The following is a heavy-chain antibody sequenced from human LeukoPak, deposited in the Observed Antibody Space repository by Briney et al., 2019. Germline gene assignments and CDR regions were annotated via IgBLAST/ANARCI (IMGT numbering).Heavy chain of an antibody. Sequence: PSETLSLTCTVSGGTISSSSYYWGWIRQPPGKGLEWIGSIYYSGSTYYNPSPKSRVTISVDTSKSQFSLKLSSVTAADTAASYCASHIEVYDYVWGSYLDYWGQGTLVTVSS. J-gene: IGHJ4*02. CDR3: ASHIEVYDYVWGSYLDY. CDR1: GGTISSSSYY. CDR2: IYYSGST. V-gene: IGHV4-39*01. D-gene: IGHD3-16*01.